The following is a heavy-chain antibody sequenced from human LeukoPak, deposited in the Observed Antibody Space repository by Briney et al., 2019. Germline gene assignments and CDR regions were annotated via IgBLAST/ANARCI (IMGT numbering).Heavy chain of an antibody. V-gene: IGHV3-30-3*01. CDR2: ISHDGSA. Sequence: GGSLRLSCAVSGFASSSYNMEWVRQAPGKGLEWVAVISHDGSAFTADSMKGRFTISRDNAKNTLYLQMDSLRAEDTAVYYCAAIGYCSAAGCPRHNVWGHGTTVTVSS. CDR3: AAIGYCSAAGCPRHNV. D-gene: IGHD2-15*01. J-gene: IGHJ6*02. CDR1: GFASSSYN.